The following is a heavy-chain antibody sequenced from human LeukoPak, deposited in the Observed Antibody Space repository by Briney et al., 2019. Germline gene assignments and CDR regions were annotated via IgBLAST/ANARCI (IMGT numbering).Heavy chain of an antibody. CDR3: ARISELEMYNWFDP. CDR2: INTNTGNP. D-gene: IGHD1-1*01. V-gene: IGHV7-4-1*02. J-gene: IGHJ5*02. CDR1: GYTFTSYA. Sequence: ASVKVSCKASGYTFTSYAMNWVRQAPGQGLEWMGWINTNTGNPTYAQGFTGRFVFSLDTSVSTAYLQISSLKAEDTAVYYCARISELEMYNWFDPWGQGTLATVSS.